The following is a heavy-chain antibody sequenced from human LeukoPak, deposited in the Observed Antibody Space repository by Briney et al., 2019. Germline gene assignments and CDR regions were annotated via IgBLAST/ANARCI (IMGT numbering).Heavy chain of an antibody. CDR2: INPNSGGT. CDR1: GYTFTGYY. Sequence: GASVKVSCKASGYTFTGYYMHWVRQAPGQGLEWMGWINPNSGGTNYAQKFQGRVTMTRDTSISTAYMELSRLRSDDTAVYYCARDGYCTNGVCYSEYYFDYWGQGTLVTVSS. CDR3: ARDGYCTNGVCYSEYYFDY. J-gene: IGHJ4*02. V-gene: IGHV1-2*02. D-gene: IGHD2-8*01.